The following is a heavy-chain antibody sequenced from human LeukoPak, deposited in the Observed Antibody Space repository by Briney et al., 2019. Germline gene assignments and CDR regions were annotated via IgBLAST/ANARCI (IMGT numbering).Heavy chain of an antibody. Sequence: SETLSLTCTVSGGSISSHYWSWIRQPPGKGLEWIGYIYYSGSTNYNPSLKSRVTISVDTSKNQFSLKLSSVTAADTAVYYCARGNWFDPWGQGTLVTVSS. J-gene: IGHJ5*02. CDR3: ARGNWFDP. V-gene: IGHV4-59*11. CDR2: IYYSGST. CDR1: GGSISSHY.